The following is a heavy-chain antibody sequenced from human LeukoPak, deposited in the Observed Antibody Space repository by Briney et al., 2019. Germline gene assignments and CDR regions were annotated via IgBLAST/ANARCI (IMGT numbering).Heavy chain of an antibody. CDR2: ISAYNGNT. J-gene: IGHJ4*02. Sequence: GASVNVSCKASGYTFTSYGISWVRQAPGQGLEWMGWISAYNGNTNYAQKLQGRVTMTTDTSTSTAYMELRSLRSDDTAVYYCARVPEDVYYDSSGYYFDYWGQGTLVTVSS. CDR1: GYTFTSYG. V-gene: IGHV1-18*01. D-gene: IGHD3-22*01. CDR3: ARVPEDVYYDSSGYYFDY.